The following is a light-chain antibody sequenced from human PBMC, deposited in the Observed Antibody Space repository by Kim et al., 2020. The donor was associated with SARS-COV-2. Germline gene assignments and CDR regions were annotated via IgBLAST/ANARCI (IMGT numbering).Light chain of an antibody. CDR1: NIGTKS. CDR2: RDN. V-gene: IGLV3-9*01. CDR3: QVWDSNTV. Sequence: SYELTQPLSVSVALGQTARITCGENNIGTKSVHWYKQKPGRAPVLVIYRDNNRPSGIPERFSGSNSGNTATLTISRAQAGDEADYYCQVWDSNTVFG. J-gene: IGLJ3*02.